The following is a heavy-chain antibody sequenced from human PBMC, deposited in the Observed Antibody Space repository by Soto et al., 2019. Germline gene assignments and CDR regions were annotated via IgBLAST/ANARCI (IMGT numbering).Heavy chain of an antibody. CDR2: INPNSGGT. J-gene: IGHJ6*02. Sequence: SVKVSCKATGYPFTDYYLHWVRQAPGQGLGWLGWINPNSGGTDYAQNLQGRVNITRDTSIMTAYLAVTSLTSDDTAIYYCARDRGPVGNFGINYGLDVWGQGTTVTVSS. CDR3: ARDRGPVGNFGINYGLDV. D-gene: IGHD1-7*01. V-gene: IGHV1-2*02. CDR1: GYPFTDYY.